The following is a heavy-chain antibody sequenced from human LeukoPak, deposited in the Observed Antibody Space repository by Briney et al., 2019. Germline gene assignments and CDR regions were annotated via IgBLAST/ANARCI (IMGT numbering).Heavy chain of an antibody. CDR2: IKQDGSEK. D-gene: IGHD3-3*01. V-gene: IGHV3-7*03. CDR1: GFTFSSYW. Sequence: GGSLRLSCAASGFTFSSYWMSWVRQAPGKGLEWVANIKQDGSEKYYVDSVKGRFTISRDNAKNSLYLQMNSLRAEDTAVYYCARSTASTIFGVVIINYFDYWGQGTLVTVSS. J-gene: IGHJ4*02. CDR3: ARSTASTIFGVVIINYFDY.